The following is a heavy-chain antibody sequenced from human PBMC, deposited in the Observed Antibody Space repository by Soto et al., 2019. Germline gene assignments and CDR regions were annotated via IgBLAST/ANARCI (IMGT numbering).Heavy chain of an antibody. D-gene: IGHD6-6*01. Sequence: SGPTLEPTQTLTLTCTFSGFSLSTSVMCVSWIRQPPGKSLEWLALIAWDDDKFYNTSLKTRLTISRGASDQVVLTMTNVDPVDTATYYCARGEQLVHYYYGMDVWGQGTTVTVSS. CDR1: GFSLSTSVMC. CDR2: IAWDDDK. CDR3: ARGEQLVHYYYGMDV. V-gene: IGHV2-70*01. J-gene: IGHJ6*02.